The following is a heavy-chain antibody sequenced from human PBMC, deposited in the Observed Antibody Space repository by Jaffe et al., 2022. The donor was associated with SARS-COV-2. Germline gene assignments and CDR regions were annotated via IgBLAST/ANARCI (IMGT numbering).Heavy chain of an antibody. D-gene: IGHD3-3*01. CDR2: ISSSSSTI. J-gene: IGHJ6*02. CDR1: GFTFSSYS. CDR3: ARDYDFWTPGYYYGMDV. Sequence: EVQLVESGGGLVQPGGSLRLSCAASGFTFSSYSMNWVRQAPGKGLEWVSYISSSSSTIYYADSVKGRFTISRDNAKNSLYLQMNSLRDEDTAVYYCARDYDFWTPGYYYGMDVWGQGTTVTVSS. V-gene: IGHV3-48*02.